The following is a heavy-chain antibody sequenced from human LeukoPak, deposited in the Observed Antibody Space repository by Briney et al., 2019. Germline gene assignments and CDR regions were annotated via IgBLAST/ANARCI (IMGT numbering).Heavy chain of an antibody. V-gene: IGHV3-48*01. D-gene: IGHD3-3*01. CDR3: ARDTYDLWSGRGFDY. J-gene: IGHJ4*02. CDR1: GFPLSIYS. CDR2: ISSSSSTI. Sequence: GGSLRLSCAASGFPLSIYSMNGVRHAPGKGLEGVSYISSSSSTIYYADSVKGPFTISRDNANNSLYLQMNSLRAEDTAVYYCARDTYDLWSGRGFDYWGQGTLDTVSS.